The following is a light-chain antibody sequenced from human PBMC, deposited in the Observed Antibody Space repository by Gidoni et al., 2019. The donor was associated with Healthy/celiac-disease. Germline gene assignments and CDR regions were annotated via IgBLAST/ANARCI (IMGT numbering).Light chain of an antibody. CDR2: GAS. CDR1: QSVSNN. J-gene: IGKJ2*01. V-gene: IGKV3-15*01. CDR3: QQYNNWTPYT. Sequence: EILMTQSPATLSVSPGDRATLSCKASQSVSNNLAWYQQKPGQAPRLLIYGASTMATGIPARFSGSGSGTEFTLTISSLQSEDFAVSYCQQYNNWTPYTFGQGTKLEIK.